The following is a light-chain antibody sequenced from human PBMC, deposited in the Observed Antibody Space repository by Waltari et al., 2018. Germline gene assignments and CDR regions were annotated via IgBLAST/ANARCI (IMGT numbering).Light chain of an antibody. CDR2: TAF. V-gene: IGKV1-39*01. CDR1: ERIGSY. CDR3: QQSYSALGYT. Sequence: DIQMTHSPSSLPASAGDTVTITCRAAERIGSYLSWYQQKPGKAPKLLIYTAFSLETGVPSRFSGSGSGTDFTLTISSLQPEDSATYYCQQSYSALGYTYGQGTKLEIK. J-gene: IGKJ2*01.